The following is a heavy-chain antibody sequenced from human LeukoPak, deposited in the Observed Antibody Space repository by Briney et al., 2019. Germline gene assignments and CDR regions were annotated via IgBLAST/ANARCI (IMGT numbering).Heavy chain of an antibody. CDR2: ISSSSSYI. CDR1: GFTFSSYS. V-gene: IGHV3-21*01. J-gene: IGHJ3*02. CDR3: ARSYSSPDAFDI. Sequence: GSLTLSCAASGFTFSSYSMNWVRQAPGKGLEWVSSISSSSSYIYYADSVKGRFTISRDNAKNSLYLQMNSLRAEDTAVYYCARSYSSPDAFDIWGQGTMVTVSS. D-gene: IGHD6-13*01.